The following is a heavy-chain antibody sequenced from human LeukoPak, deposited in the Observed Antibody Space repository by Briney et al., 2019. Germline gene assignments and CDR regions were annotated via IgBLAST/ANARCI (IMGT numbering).Heavy chain of an antibody. D-gene: IGHD2-15*01. J-gene: IGHJ6*02. CDR2: ISYDGSNK. CDR1: GFTFSSYA. CDR3: ARGRYCSGGSCYYYYYGMDV. V-gene: IGHV3-30-3*01. Sequence: GGSLRLSCAASGFTFSSYAMRWVRQAPGKGLEWVAVISYDGSNKYYADSVKGRFTISRDNSKNTLYLQMNSLRAEDTAVYYCARGRYCSGGSCYYYYYGMDVWGQGTTVTVSS.